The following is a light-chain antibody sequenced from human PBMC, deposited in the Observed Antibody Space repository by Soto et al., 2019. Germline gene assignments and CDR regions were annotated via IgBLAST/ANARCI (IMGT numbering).Light chain of an antibody. J-gene: IGKJ1*01. V-gene: IGKV1-5*03. Sequence: IQMTQSPSSLSASVGDRVTINCRASQSISSYLNWYQQKPGKAPKILIYKASTLKSGVPSRFSGSGSGTEFTLTISSLQPDDVATYYCQHYNSYSEALGQGTKVDIK. CDR2: KAS. CDR3: QHYNSYSEA. CDR1: QSISSY.